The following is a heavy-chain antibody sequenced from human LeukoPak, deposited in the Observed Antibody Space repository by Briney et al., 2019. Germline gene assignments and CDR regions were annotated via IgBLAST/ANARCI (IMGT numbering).Heavy chain of an antibody. CDR2: IYYSGST. Sequence: SETLSLTCAVYGGSFSSYYWSWIRQPPGKGLEWIGSIYYSGSTYYNPSLKSRVTISVDTSKNQFSLKLSSVTAADTAVYYCARRATVPTGYFDYWGQGTLVTVSS. CDR1: GGSFSSYY. J-gene: IGHJ4*02. D-gene: IGHD4/OR15-4a*01. CDR3: ARRATVPTGYFDY. V-gene: IGHV4-39*01.